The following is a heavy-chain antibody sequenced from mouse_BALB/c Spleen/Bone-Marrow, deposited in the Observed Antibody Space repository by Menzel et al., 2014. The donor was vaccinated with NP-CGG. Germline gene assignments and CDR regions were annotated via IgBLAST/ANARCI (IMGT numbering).Heavy chain of an antibody. J-gene: IGHJ2*01. Sequence: QVQLQQPGAELVRPGSSVKISCKASGYAFSIYWMNWVKQRPGQGLEWIGQIYPGDDDTDYNGKFKGKATLTADRSSSTAYMQLNSLTSEDSAVYFCARGGISIDYCGQGTTLTVSS. CDR2: IYPGDDDT. CDR3: ARGGISIDY. V-gene: IGHV1-80*01. CDR1: GYAFSIYW.